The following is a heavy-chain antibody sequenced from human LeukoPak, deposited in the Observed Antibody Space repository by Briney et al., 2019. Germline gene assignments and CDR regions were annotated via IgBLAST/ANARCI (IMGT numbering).Heavy chain of an antibody. Sequence: ASVKVSCKVSGYTLTELPMHWVRQAPGKGLEWMGGFDPEDGETIYAQKFQGRVTMTEDTSTDTAYMELSSLRSEDTAVYYCAKGNRGELTGEFDYWGQGTLVTVSS. CDR1: GYTLTELP. CDR2: FDPEDGET. V-gene: IGHV1-24*01. CDR3: AKGNRGELTGEFDY. J-gene: IGHJ4*02. D-gene: IGHD7-27*01.